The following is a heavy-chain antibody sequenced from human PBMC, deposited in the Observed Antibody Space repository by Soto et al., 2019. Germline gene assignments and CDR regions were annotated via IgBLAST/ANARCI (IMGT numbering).Heavy chain of an antibody. J-gene: IGHJ6*02. CDR1: GYTFTSYG. V-gene: IGHV1-18*04. D-gene: IGHD6-13*01. CDR2: ISAYNGNT. CDR3: ARATGYSSSWYSLYYYYYCGMDV. Sequence: ASVKVSCKASGYTFTSYGISWVRQAPGQGLEWMGWISAYNGNTNYAQKLQGRVTMTTDTSTSTAYMELRSLRSDDTAVYYCARATGYSSSWYSLYYYYYCGMDVWGQGTTVTVSS.